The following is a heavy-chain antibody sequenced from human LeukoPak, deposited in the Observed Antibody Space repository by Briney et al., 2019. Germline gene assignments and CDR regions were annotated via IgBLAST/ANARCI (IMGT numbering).Heavy chain of an antibody. V-gene: IGHV1-2*06. CDR3: AAQPDDSSGWYGFFDY. J-gene: IGHJ4*02. D-gene: IGHD6-19*01. CDR1: GYTLTGYY. CDR2: INPNSGGT. Sequence: ASVTVSFTASGYTLTGYYMDWVQQAPGQGREWMGRINPNSGGTNYAQKFQGRVTMTRDTSISTAYMELSRLRSDDTAVYYCAAQPDDSSGWYGFFDYWGQGTLVTVSS.